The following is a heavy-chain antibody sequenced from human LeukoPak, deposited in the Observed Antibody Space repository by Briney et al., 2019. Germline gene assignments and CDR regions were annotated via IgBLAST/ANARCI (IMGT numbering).Heavy chain of an antibody. Sequence: KPSETLSLTCAVSGYSISSGYYWGWIRQPPGKGLEWIGSIYHSGSTYYNPSLKSRVTISVDTSKNQFSLKLSSVTAADTAVYYCARVLGYYYYMDVWGKGTTVTVSS. V-gene: IGHV4-38-2*01. CDR2: IYHSGST. CDR3: ARVLGYYYYMDV. CDR1: GYSISSGYY. J-gene: IGHJ6*03.